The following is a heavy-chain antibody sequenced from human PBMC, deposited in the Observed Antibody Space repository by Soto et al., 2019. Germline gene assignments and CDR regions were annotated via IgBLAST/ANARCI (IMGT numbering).Heavy chain of an antibody. Sequence: GGAPRLSRAASGFTLRSYEKNWGRPGPGKRLEWVSYISSSGSTIYYADSVKGRFTISRDNAKNSLYLQMNSLRAEDTAVYYCARGRRYDSSGYYYSYWGQGTLVTVS. CDR3: ARGRRYDSSGYYYSY. CDR2: ISSSGSTI. D-gene: IGHD3-22*01. V-gene: IGHV3-48*03. CDR1: GFTLRSYE. J-gene: IGHJ4*02.